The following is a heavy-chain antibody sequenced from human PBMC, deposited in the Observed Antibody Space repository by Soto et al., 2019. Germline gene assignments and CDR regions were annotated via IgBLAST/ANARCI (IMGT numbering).Heavy chain of an antibody. Sequence: SETLSLTCTVSGGSISSYYWSWIRQPPGKGLEWIGYIYYSGSTNYNPSLKSRVTISVDTSKNQFSLKLSSVTAADTAVYYCATQYINYYPRVYYYMDVWGQGTTVPVSS. V-gene: IGHV4-59*01. CDR1: GGSISSYY. D-gene: IGHD4-4*01. CDR3: ATQYINYYPRVYYYMDV. J-gene: IGHJ6*03. CDR2: IYYSGST.